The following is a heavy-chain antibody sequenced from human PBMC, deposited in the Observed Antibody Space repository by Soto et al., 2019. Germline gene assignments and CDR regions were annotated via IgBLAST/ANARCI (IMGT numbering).Heavy chain of an antibody. CDR2: INHSGST. CDR3: ARAPFHDDGSGIGVSNYVY. CDR1: GGSFSGYY. Sequence: PSETLSLTCAVYGGSFSGYYWSWIRQPPGKGLEWIGEINHSGSTNYNPSLKSRVTISVDTSKNQFYLKLSSVTAADTAVYYCARAPFHDDGSGIGVSNYVYWCQGTLVTASS. J-gene: IGHJ4*02. V-gene: IGHV4-34*01. D-gene: IGHD3-10*01.